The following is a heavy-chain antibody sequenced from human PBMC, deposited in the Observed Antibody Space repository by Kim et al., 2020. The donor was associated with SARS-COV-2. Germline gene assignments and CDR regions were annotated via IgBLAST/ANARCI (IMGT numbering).Heavy chain of an antibody. D-gene: IGHD3-10*01. J-gene: IGHJ5*02. V-gene: IGHV1-3*01. Sequence: ASVKVSCKASVYTFDTYALYLLRQAHGQRFEWMGWINGGNGNTRYSQNLQGRVTITRDTSATTAHMELSTLTSKRTAVYYCVRDGSGGYNCLHPWGLGPL. CDR1: VYTFDTYA. CDR2: INGGNGNT. CDR3: VRDGSGGYNCLHP.